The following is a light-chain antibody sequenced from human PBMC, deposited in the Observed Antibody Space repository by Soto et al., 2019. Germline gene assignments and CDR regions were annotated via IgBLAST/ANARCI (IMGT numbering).Light chain of an antibody. J-gene: IGKJ1*01. Sequence: DIQMTQSPSSLSASVGDRVSITCRASQSMNNYLNWYQQKPGEAPKVLIYAASRLQSGVPPRFSGSGSGTAFTLTISILQPEDIATYHCQQSYSTPWTFGQGTKVEV. CDR3: QQSYSTPWT. CDR2: AAS. CDR1: QSMNNY. V-gene: IGKV1-39*01.